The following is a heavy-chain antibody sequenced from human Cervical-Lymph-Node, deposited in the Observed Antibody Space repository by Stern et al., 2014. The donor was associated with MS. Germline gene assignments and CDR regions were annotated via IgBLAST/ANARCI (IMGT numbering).Heavy chain of an antibody. J-gene: IGHJ4*02. CDR2: INPATGDT. CDR3: ARVGLGATTDY. Sequence: QVQLVQSGTEMKKPGASVKVSCKSSGSTFINYFIHWVRQAPGQGLEWMGRINPATGDTIYAQELQGRVTMTRDTSISTAYMELRSLRSDDTAVIYCARVGLGATTDYWGQGTLVAVST. D-gene: IGHD1-26*01. V-gene: IGHV1-2*06. CDR1: GSTFINYF.